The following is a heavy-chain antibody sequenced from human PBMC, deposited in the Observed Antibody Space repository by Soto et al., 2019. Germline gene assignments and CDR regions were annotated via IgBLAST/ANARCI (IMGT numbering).Heavy chain of an antibody. CDR2: IIGSGTTT. CDR3: AKDRSVDTRDWFDP. Sequence: PGGSLRLSCAASGFTFSTFAMGWVRQAPGKGLEWVSTIIGSGTTTFYADSVKGRFTISRDNSKNTLYLQMNSLTAEDTAVYYCAKDRSVDTRDWFDPWGQGTLVTVSS. V-gene: IGHV3-23*01. CDR1: GFTFSTFA. J-gene: IGHJ5*02. D-gene: IGHD5-18*01.